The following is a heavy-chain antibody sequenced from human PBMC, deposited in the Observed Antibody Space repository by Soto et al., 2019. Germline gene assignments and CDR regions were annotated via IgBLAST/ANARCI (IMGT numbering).Heavy chain of an antibody. Sequence: PGGSLRLSCAASGFTFDDYGMSWVRQAPGKGLEWVSGINWNGGSTGYADSVKGRFTISRDNAKNSLYLQMNSLRAEDTALYHCARGYFDSYDILTPPYTAFDIWGKGKLVT. D-gene: IGHD3-9*01. J-gene: IGHJ3*02. CDR2: INWNGGST. V-gene: IGHV3-20*01. CDR3: ARGYFDSYDILTPPYTAFDI. CDR1: GFTFDDYG.